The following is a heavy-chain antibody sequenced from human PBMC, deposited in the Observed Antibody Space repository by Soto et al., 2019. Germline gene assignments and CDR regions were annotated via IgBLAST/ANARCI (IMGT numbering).Heavy chain of an antibody. CDR3: ARDYRYGDYAGSHFDY. Sequence: EVQLVESGGGLVQPGGSLRLSCAASGFTFSSYSMNWVRQAPGKGLEWVSYISSSSSTIYYADSVKGRFTISRDNAKNSLYLQMNSQSAEEKAVYYCARDYRYGDYAGSHFDYWGQGTLVTVSS. CDR1: GFTFSSYS. CDR2: ISSSSSTI. D-gene: IGHD4-17*01. J-gene: IGHJ4*02. V-gene: IGHV3-48*01.